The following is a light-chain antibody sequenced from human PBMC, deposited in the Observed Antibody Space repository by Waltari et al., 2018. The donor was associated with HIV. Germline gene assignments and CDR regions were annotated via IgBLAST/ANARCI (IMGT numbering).Light chain of an antibody. CDR2: EVS. CDR1: SSDVGDYNY. J-gene: IGLJ2*01. Sequence: QSALTQPASVSGSPGQSITIPCTGTSSDVGDYNYVSWYQQRPGKAPKRIIYEVSHRPSGFSNRVSGSKSGNTASLTISGLQAEDEADYFCSSYTSSNTLVVFGGGTKLTVL. CDR3: SSYTSSNTLVV. V-gene: IGLV2-14*01.